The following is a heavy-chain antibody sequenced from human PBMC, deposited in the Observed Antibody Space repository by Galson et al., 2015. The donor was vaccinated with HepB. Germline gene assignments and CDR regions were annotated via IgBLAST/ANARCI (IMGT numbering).Heavy chain of an antibody. CDR1: GFTFSSYA. J-gene: IGHJ5*02. V-gene: IGHV3-64D*06. Sequence: SLRLSCAASGFTFSSYAMHWVRQAPGKGLEYVSAISSNGGSTYYADSVKGRFTISRDNSKNTLYLQMSSLRAEDTAVYYCVKDYLQGETGTLPQGWFDPWGQGTLVTVSS. CDR2: ISSNGGST. D-gene: IGHD1-1*01. CDR3: VKDYLQGETGTLPQGWFDP.